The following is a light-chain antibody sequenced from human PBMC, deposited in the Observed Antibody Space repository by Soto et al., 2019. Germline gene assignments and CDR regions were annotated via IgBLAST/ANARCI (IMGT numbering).Light chain of an antibody. CDR2: KAS. CDR1: QSISPW. Sequence: PSTLSASVGDRVTISCRASQSISPWLAWYQQKPGKAPKILISKASTLQSGVPPRFSGSGSGTEFTLTISSLQPDDFATYYCQQYERYPMTFGGGTKVDI. J-gene: IGKJ4*01. V-gene: IGKV1-5*03. CDR3: QQYERYPMT.